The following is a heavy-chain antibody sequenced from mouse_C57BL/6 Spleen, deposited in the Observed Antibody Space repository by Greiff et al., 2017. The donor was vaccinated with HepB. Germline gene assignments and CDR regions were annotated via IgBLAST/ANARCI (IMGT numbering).Heavy chain of an antibody. D-gene: IGHD1-1*01. CDR2: IDPSDSET. Sequence: QVHVKQPGAELVRPGSSVKLSCKASGYTFTSYWMHWVKQRPIQGLEWIGNIDPSDSETHYNQKFKDKATLTVDKSSSTAYMQLSSLTSEDSAVYYCARSDYYGSSHYYAMDYWGQGTSVTVSS. CDR1: GYTFTSYW. CDR3: ARSDYYGSSHYYAMDY. J-gene: IGHJ4*01. V-gene: IGHV1-52*01.